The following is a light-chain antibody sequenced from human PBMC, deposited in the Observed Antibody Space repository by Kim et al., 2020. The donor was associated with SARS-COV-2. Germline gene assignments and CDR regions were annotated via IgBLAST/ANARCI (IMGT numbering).Light chain of an antibody. J-gene: IGLJ2*01. V-gene: IGLV3-1*01. Sequence: VSMSPGQTASITCSGDKLGDKYVCWYQQRPGQSPVLVIYQDKNRPSGIPERFSGSNSGNTATLTISGTQAMDEADYYCQAWDTTVVFGGGTQLTVL. CDR3: QAWDTTVV. CDR2: QDK. CDR1: KLGDKY.